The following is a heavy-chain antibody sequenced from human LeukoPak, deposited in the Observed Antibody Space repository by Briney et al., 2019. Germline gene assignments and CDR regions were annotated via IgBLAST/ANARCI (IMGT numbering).Heavy chain of an antibody. CDR3: ARDISGGRNFDPPLDY. CDR1: GFTFSNYW. J-gene: IGHJ4*02. V-gene: IGHV3-7*03. Sequence: PGGSLRLSCAASGFTFSNYWMSWVRQAPGKGLEWVANIKQDGRDKYYVDSVKGRFTISRDNAKNSVYLQMNSLRAEDTAVYYCARDISGGRNFDPPLDYWGQGTLVTVSS. D-gene: IGHD3-9*01. CDR2: IKQDGRDK.